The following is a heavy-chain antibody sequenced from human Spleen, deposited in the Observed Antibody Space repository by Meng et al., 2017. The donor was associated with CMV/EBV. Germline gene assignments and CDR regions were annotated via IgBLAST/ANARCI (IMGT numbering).Heavy chain of an antibody. V-gene: IGHV1-2*02. J-gene: IGHJ6*02. CDR3: ARDSFLYYYTMDV. Sequence: ASVKVSCKASGYTFTGYFIHWVRQAPGQGLEWMGRINPKSGDTTYAQNFQGRVTMIRDMSITTAYVELSSLTSDDTAVFYCARDSFLYYYTMDVWGQGTTVTVSS. CDR2: INPKSGDT. CDR1: GYTFTGYF.